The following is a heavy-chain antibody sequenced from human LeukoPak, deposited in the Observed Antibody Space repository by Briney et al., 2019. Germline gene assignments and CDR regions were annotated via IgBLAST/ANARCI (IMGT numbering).Heavy chain of an antibody. J-gene: IGHJ5*02. D-gene: IGHD6-13*01. CDR3: AIRPRIAAAGDGSWFDP. V-gene: IGHV3-23*01. CDR1: GFTFSSYA. Sequence: GESLRLSCAASGFTFSSYATSWVRQAPGKGLEWVSAISGTGGSTYYADSVKGRFTISKDNSKNMLYLQMNSLRAEDTAVYYCAIRPRIAAAGDGSWFDPWGQGTLVTVSS. CDR2: ISGTGGST.